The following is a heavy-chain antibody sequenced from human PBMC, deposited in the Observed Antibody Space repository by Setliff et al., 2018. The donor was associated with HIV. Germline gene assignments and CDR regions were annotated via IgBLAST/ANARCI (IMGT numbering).Heavy chain of an antibody. CDR3: ARGAYYDILTAYFSYFDP. CDR1: GGSISSGGYY. D-gene: IGHD3-9*01. V-gene: IGHV4-31*03. Sequence: PSETLSLTCTVSGGSISSGGYYWSWIRQHPGKGLEWIGYIYYSGSTYYNPSLKSRVTMSLDTSKNQFSLKLRSVTAADTAVYYCARGAYYDILTAYFSYFDPWGRGTLVTVSS. J-gene: IGHJ2*01. CDR2: IYYSGST.